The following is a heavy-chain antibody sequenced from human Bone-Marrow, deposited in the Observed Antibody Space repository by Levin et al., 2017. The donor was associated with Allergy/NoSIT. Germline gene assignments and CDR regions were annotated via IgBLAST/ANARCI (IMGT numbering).Heavy chain of an antibody. Sequence: KAGGSLRLSCAASGFTFSNVWMTWVRQTPGKGLEWVGRIKRKIEGETTDYAAPVKDRFTISRDDSRHTLYLQMNSLKTEDTGVYYCATGDCSGGSCHTFDIWGQGTMVIVDS. CDR1: GFTFSNVW. V-gene: IGHV3-15*01. D-gene: IGHD2-15*01. CDR2: IKRKIEGETT. J-gene: IGHJ3*02. CDR3: ATGDCSGGSCHTFDI.